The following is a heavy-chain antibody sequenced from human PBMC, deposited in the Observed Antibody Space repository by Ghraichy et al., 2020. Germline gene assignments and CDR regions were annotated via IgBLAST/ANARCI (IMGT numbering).Heavy chain of an antibody. CDR3: AAKGPSSDFDY. J-gene: IGHJ4*02. V-gene: IGHV3-23*01. Sequence: GESLNISCAASGFTFSSYAMSWVRQAPGKGLEWVSAISGSGGSTYYADSVKGRFTISRDNSKNTLYLQMNSLRAEDTAVYYCAAKGPSSDFDYWGQGTLVTVSS. CDR2: ISGSGGST. D-gene: IGHD6-6*01. CDR1: GFTFSSYA.